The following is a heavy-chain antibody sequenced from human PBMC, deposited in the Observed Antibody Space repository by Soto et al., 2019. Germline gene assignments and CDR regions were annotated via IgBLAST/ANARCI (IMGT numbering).Heavy chain of an antibody. J-gene: IGHJ4*02. D-gene: IGHD2-15*01. CDR3: AKYRRAGCSSACYSES. Sequence: WGSRRLSCAASGFKFSNYAMSWVRQGPGKGLEWVSLISATVGVTYYADSVKGRFTISRDNSHNTHYLQVHSLTDEDTAVYYCAKYRRAGCSSACYSESWGQEAQVTVSS. CDR1: GFKFSNYA. CDR2: ISATVGVT. V-gene: IGHV3-23*01.